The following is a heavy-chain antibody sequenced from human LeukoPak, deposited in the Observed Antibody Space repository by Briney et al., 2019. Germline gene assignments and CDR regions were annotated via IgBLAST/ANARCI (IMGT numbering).Heavy chain of an antibody. V-gene: IGHV3-9*01. J-gene: IGHJ3*01. D-gene: IGHD4-23*01. CDR1: VFTFHDYA. CDR2: ISWRRCNT. Sequence: GGALRLSCAASVFTFHDYAMHWVRQVPGKGLEWVSGISWRRCNTEYPDSVKGRFTISRDNAKNALYLQMSSLRPEDTALYYCAKDRDYGGDADPVVFDLWGQGTMVTVSS. CDR3: AKDRDYGGDADPVVFDL.